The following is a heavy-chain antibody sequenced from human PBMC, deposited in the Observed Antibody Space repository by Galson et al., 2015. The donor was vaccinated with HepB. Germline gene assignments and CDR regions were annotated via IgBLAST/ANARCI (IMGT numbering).Heavy chain of an antibody. V-gene: IGHV3-21*01. J-gene: IGHJ6*02. CDR1: EFTFSSYR. CDR2: ISSSSSDR. Sequence: SLRLSCAASEFTFSSYRMNWVRQAPGKGLEWVSSISSSSSDRYYADSVRGRFTISRDNAKNSLYLQMNSLRAGDTAVYYCARDRGGYNYGDYARYYYYGMDVWGQGTTVTVSS. D-gene: IGHD4-17*01. CDR3: ARDRGGYNYGDYARYYYYGMDV.